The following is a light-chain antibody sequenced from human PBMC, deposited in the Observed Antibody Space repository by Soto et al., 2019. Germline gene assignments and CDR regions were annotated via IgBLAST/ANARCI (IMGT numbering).Light chain of an antibody. CDR1: ISNIGAGYD. CDR2: GST. CDR3: QSYDSSLGGNYV. V-gene: IGLV1-40*01. Sequence: QSVLSQPPSVSGAPGQRVTISCTGSISNIGAGYDAHWFQQVPGTAPKLLIYGSTNRPSGVPDRFSGSKSGTSASLAITGLQAEDEADYYCQSYDSSLGGNYVFGTGTKV. J-gene: IGLJ1*01.